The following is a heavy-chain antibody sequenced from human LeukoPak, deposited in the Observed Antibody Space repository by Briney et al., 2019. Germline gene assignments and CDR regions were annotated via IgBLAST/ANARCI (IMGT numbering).Heavy chain of an antibody. J-gene: IGHJ4*02. CDR3: AREGQEWELPFDY. V-gene: IGHV3-7*01. CDR2: IKQDGSEK. Sequence: GVLRLSCAASGFTFSSYWMSWVRQAPGKGLEWVANIKQDGSEKYYVDSVKGRLTISRDNAKNSLYLQMNSLRAEDTAVYYCAREGQEWELPFDYWGQGTLVTVSS. CDR1: GFTFSSYW. D-gene: IGHD1-26*01.